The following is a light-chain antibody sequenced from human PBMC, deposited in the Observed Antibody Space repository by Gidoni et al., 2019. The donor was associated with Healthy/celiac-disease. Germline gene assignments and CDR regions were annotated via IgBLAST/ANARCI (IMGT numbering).Light chain of an antibody. CDR1: QSICSW. CDR2: KAS. CDR3: QQYNRYLLT. Sequence: DMQMTQCPSTLSSSVGDRVTITCRASQSICSWLAWYQQKPGKAPKLLIYKASSLESGVPSRFSGSGSGTEFTLTISSLQPDDFATYYCQQYNRYLLTFGGGTKVEIK. J-gene: IGKJ4*01. V-gene: IGKV1-5*03.